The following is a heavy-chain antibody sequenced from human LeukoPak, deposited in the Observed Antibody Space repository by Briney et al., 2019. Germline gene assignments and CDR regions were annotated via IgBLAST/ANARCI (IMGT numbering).Heavy chain of an antibody. CDR1: GYSFTNFW. V-gene: IGHV5-51*01. CDR3: ARSIYYDSSGLDY. D-gene: IGHD3-22*01. CDR2: IYPGDSDT. J-gene: IGHJ4*02. Sequence: GESLKISCKASGYSFTNFWIGWVRQMPGKGLEWMGIIYPGDSDTRYSPSFQGQVTISADKSISTAYLQWSSLKASDTAMYYCARSIYYDSSGLDYWGQGTLVTVSS.